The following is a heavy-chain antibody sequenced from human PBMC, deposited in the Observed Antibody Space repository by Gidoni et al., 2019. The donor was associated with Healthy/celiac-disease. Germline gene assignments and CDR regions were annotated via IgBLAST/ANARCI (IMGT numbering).Heavy chain of an antibody. J-gene: IGHJ6*02. Sequence: QVQLVQSGAEEKKPGASVKVSCKASGYTFTSYDINLVRQATGQGLEWMGWMNPNSGNTGYAQKFQGRVTMTRNTSISTAYMELSSLRSEDTAVYYCARHMTTVSYYGMDVWGQGTTVTVSS. V-gene: IGHV1-8*01. D-gene: IGHD4-4*01. CDR1: GYTFTSYD. CDR3: ARHMTTVSYYGMDV. CDR2: MNPNSGNT.